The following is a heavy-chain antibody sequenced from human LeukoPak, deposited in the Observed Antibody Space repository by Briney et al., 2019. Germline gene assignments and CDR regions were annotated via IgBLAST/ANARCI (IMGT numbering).Heavy chain of an antibody. CDR1: GYTFTSYY. CDR2: INPSGGST. Sequence: ASVKVSCKASGYTFTSYYMHWVRQAPGQGLEWMGIINPSGGSTSYAQKFQGRVTMTRDTSTNTVYMELSSLRSEDTAVYYCARATQLTAPFDYWGQGTLVTVSS. J-gene: IGHJ4*02. V-gene: IGHV1-46*01. D-gene: IGHD1-20*01. CDR3: ARATQLTAPFDY.